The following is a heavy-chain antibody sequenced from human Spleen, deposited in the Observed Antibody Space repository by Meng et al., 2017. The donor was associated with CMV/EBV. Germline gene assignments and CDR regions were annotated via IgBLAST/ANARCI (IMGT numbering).Heavy chain of an antibody. D-gene: IGHD1-26*01. CDR2: IYYSGST. CDR3: ARDTPEESGRYSGDYYYYYGMDV. CDR1: GGSVSSGSYY. J-gene: IGHJ6*02. V-gene: IGHV4-61*01. Sequence: GSLRLSCTVSGGSVSSGSYYWSWIRQPPGKGLEWIGYIYYSGSTNYNPSLKSRVTISVDTSKNQFSLKLSSVTAADTAVYYCARDTPEESGRYSGDYYYYYGMDVWGQGTTVTVSS.